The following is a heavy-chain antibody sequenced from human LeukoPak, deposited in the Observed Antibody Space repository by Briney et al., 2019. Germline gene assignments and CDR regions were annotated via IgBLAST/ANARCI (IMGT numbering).Heavy chain of an antibody. D-gene: IGHD5-12*01. V-gene: IGHV4-59*08. CDR3: ARHGGYSGYVDY. CDR2: IYYSGST. CDR1: GFTFSDYY. J-gene: IGHJ4*02. Sequence: GSLRLSCAASGFTFSDYYMSWIRQAPGKGLEWVGYIYYSGSTNYNPSLKSRVTISVDTSKNQFSLKLSSVTATDTAVYYCARHGGYSGYVDYWGQGTLVTVSS.